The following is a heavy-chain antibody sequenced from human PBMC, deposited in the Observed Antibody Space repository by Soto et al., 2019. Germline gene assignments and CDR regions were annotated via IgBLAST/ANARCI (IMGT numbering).Heavy chain of an antibody. J-gene: IGHJ6*02. CDR3: ARSQGSSTSLEIYYYYYYGMDV. D-gene: IGHD2-2*01. V-gene: IGHV1-69*01. CDR1: GGTFSSYA. CDR2: IIPISGTA. Sequence: QVQLVQSGAEVKKPGSSVKVSCKASGGTFSSYAISWVRQAPGQGLAWMGGIIPISGTANYAQKFQGRVTITADESTSTAYMELSSLRSEDTAVYYCARSQGSSTSLEIYYYYYYGMDVWGQGTKVTVSS.